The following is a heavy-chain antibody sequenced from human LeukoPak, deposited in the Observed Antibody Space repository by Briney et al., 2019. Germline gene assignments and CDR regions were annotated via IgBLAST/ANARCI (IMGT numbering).Heavy chain of an antibody. CDR1: GGSISSYY. V-gene: IGHV4-59*01. D-gene: IGHD1-26*01. CDR2: IYYSGST. CDR3: AREIVRAINWFDP. Sequence: SETLSLTCTVSGGSISSYYWSWIRQPPGKGLQWIGYIYYSGSTNYNPSLKSRVTISVDTSKNQFSLKLSSVTAADTAVYYCAREIVRAINWFDPWGQGTLVTVSS. J-gene: IGHJ5*02.